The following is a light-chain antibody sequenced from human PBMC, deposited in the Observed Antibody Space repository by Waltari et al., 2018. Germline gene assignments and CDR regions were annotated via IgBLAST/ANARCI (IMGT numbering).Light chain of an antibody. J-gene: IGKJ4*01. Sequence: DIVMTQSPDSLTVSRGERATINCKSSESLLFSDNNKNYLAWYQQRPGHPPKLLITRASDQESGVPDRFSGSGSGTDFTLTISRVQADDVAVYYCQQYFDVPLTFGGGTKVEI. CDR1: ESLLFSDNNKNY. CDR2: RAS. V-gene: IGKV4-1*01. CDR3: QQYFDVPLT.